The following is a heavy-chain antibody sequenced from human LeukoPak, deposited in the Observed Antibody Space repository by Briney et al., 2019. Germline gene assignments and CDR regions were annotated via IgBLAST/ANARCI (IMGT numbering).Heavy chain of an antibody. V-gene: IGHV3-33*01. D-gene: IGHD2-2*01. Sequence: PGRSLRLSWAASGFTFSSYGMHWVRQAPGKGLEWVAVIWYDGSNKYYADSVKGRFTISRDNSKNTLYLQMNSLRAEDTAVYYCASSGEPGPAAMKDFDYWGQGTLVTVSS. CDR2: IWYDGSNK. CDR1: GFTFSSYG. CDR3: ASSGEPGPAAMKDFDY. J-gene: IGHJ4*02.